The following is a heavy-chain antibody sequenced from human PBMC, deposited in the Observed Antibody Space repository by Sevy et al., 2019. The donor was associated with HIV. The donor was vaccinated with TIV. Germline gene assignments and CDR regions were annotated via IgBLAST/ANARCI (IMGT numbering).Heavy chain of an antibody. CDR2: IYYSGST. D-gene: IGHD3-10*01. CDR3: ARERRSMVRGVSNWFDP. J-gene: IGHJ5*02. CDR1: GGSISSYY. V-gene: IGHV4-59*01. Sequence: SETLSLTCTVSGGSISSYYWSWIRQPPGKGLEWIGYIYYSGSTNYNPSLKSRVTISVDTSKNQFSLKLSSVTAADMAVYYCARERRSMVRGVSNWFDPWGQGTLVTVSS.